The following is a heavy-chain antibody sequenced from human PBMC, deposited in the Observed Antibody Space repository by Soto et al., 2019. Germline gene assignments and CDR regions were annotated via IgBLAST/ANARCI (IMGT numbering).Heavy chain of an antibody. J-gene: IGHJ4*02. V-gene: IGHV1-3*01. Sequence: ASVKVSCKASGYTFTSYAMHWVRQAPGQRLEWMGWINAGNGNTKYSQKFQGRVTITRDTAASTAYMELSSLRSEDTAVYYCARATLIVGANLHHDWGQGTRVTVAS. CDR1: GYTFTSYA. D-gene: IGHD1-26*01. CDR2: INAGNGNT. CDR3: ARATLIVGANLHHD.